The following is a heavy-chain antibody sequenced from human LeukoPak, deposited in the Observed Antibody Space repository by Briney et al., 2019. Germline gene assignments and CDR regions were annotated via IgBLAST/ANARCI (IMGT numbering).Heavy chain of an antibody. CDR1: GFTFSSYG. CDR3: AKDSGTYWVDYYYMDV. D-gene: IGHD1-26*01. J-gene: IGHJ6*03. CDR2: IRYDQSNK. Sequence: GGSLRLSCAASGFTFSSYGMHWVRQAPGKGLEWVAFIRYDQSNKYYADSVKGRFTISRDNSKNTVYLHMNSLRAVDTAVYYCAKDSGTYWVDYYYMDVWGKGTTVTVSS. V-gene: IGHV3-30*02.